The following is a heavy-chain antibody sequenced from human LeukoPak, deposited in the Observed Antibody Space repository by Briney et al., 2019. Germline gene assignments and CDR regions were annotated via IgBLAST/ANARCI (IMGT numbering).Heavy chain of an antibody. V-gene: IGHV3-74*01. Sequence: GGSLRLSCAASGFTFSSYLMHWVRQAPGKGLVWVSRIKSDGSATSNADSVKGRFTISRDNAKNTLYLQMNSLRAEDTAVYYCARSNSSGWYYFDYWGQGTLVTVSS. CDR3: ARSNSSGWYYFDY. CDR2: IKSDGSAT. CDR1: GFTFSSYL. D-gene: IGHD6-19*01. J-gene: IGHJ4*02.